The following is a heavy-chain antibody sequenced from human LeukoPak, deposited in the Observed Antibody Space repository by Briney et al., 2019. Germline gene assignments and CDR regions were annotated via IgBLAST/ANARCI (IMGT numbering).Heavy chain of an antibody. CDR2: IDHSGST. CDR1: GGSLSSYY. CDR3: ARGHRRITMVRGQRWFDP. D-gene: IGHD3-10*01. Sequence: SETLSLTCAVYGGSLSSYYWSWIRQPPGKGLEWIGEIDHSGSTNYNPSLKSRVTISVDTSKNQFSLKLSSVTAADTAVYYCARGHRRITMVRGQRWFDPWGQGTLVTVSS. J-gene: IGHJ5*02. V-gene: IGHV4-34*01.